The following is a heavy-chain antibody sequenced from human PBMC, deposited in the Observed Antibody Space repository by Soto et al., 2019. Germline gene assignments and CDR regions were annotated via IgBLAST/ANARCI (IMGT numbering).Heavy chain of an antibody. D-gene: IGHD3-10*01. CDR3: ARAWYYYGSGSLAFDY. CDR2: IIPILGIA. J-gene: IGHJ4*02. V-gene: IGHV1-69*02. CDR1: GGTFSSYT. Sequence: SVKVSCKASGGTFSSYTISWVRQAPGQGLEWMGRIIPILGIANYAQKFQGRVTITADKSTSTAYMELSSLRSEDTAVYYCARAWYYYGSGSLAFDYWGQGTLVTVSS.